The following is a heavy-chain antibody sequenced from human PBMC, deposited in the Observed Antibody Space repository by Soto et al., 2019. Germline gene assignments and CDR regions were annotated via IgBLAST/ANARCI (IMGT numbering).Heavy chain of an antibody. CDR1: GFTFSSYS. CDR3: AREISYEVLNYFDY. Sequence: GGSLRLSCAASGFTFSSYSMHWVRQAPGKGLEWVAVIWYDGSNKYYADSVKGRFTISRDNSKNTLYLQMNSLRAEDTAVYYCAREISYEVLNYFDYWGQGTLVTVSS. V-gene: IGHV3-33*08. D-gene: IGHD2-8*01. CDR2: IWYDGSNK. J-gene: IGHJ4*02.